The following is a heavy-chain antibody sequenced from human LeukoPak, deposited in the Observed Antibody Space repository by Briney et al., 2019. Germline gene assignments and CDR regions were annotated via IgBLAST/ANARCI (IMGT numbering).Heavy chain of an antibody. CDR1: GGSISSYY. CDR2: IYYSGNT. J-gene: IGHJ4*02. CDR3: ARDLGLGYFDY. Sequence: NPSETLSLTCTVSGGSISSYYWSWIRQPPGRGQEWIGDIYYSGNTNYNPSLKSRVTISVDTSKNQFSLKLSSVTAADTAVYYCARDLGLGYFDYWGQGTLVTVSS. D-gene: IGHD7-27*01. V-gene: IGHV4-59*01.